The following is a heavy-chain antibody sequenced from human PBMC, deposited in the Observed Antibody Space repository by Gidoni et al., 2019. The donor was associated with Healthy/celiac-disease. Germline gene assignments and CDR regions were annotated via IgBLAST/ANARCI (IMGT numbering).Heavy chain of an antibody. J-gene: IGHJ4*02. CDR2: IYWNDDK. CDR1: GFSLSTSGVS. D-gene: IGHD3-10*01. Sequence: HITLKESGPTLVTPTQTLTLTCTFSGFSLSTSGVSVGWIRQHPGKALEWLELIYWNDDKRYRQSLKSRLTSNKDTSKNQVVLTMTNMDPVDTATYYGAHSLWFGELNYLDYWGQGTLVTVSS. V-gene: IGHV2-5*01. CDR3: AHSLWFGELNYLDY.